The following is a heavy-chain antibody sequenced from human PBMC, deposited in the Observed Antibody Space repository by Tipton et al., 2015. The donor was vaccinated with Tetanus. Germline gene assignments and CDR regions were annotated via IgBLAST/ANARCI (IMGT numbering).Heavy chain of an antibody. Sequence: GLVKPSETLSLICTVSGGSMNSYYWSWIRQPPGKGLEWIGYIYYTGSTNYNPSLKSGVTISLDTSKNQFSLKLTSVSAADTAVYYWARLTGHSMDGVDYYYFGMDVWGQGTKVTVSS. D-gene: IGHD2-15*01. CDR1: GGSMNSYY. CDR3: ARLTGHSMDGVDYYYFGMDV. CDR2: IYYTGST. V-gene: IGHV4-59*01. J-gene: IGHJ6*02.